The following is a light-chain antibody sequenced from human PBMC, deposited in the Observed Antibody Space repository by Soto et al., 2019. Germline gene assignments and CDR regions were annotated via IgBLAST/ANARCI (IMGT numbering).Light chain of an antibody. CDR3: QQYGSSPWT. CDR2: DAS. Sequence: ESVLTHSPGTLSLSPGERETHSNRASQRVSSNYLAWYQQKPGQAPRLLISDASSRATGIPDRFSGSGSGTDFTLTISRLEPEDFAVYYCQQYGSSPWTFGQGTKVDIK. J-gene: IGKJ1*01. V-gene: IGKV3-20*01. CDR1: QRVSSNY.